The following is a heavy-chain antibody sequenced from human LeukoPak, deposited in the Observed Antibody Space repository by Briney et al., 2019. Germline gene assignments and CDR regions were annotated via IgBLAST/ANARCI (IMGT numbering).Heavy chain of an antibody. V-gene: IGHV1-8*02. CDR2: MNPNSGNT. Sequence: ASVKVSCKASGYTFTTYYMHWVRQAPGQGLEWMGWMNPNSGNTGYAQKFQGRVTMTRNTSISTAYMELSSLRSEDTAVYYCARVVVAAGDNWFDPWGQGTLVIVSS. J-gene: IGHJ5*02. D-gene: IGHD2-15*01. CDR3: ARVVVAAGDNWFDP. CDR1: GYTFTTYY.